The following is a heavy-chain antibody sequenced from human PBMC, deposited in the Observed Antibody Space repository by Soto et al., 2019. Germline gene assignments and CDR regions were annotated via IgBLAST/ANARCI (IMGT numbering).Heavy chain of an antibody. CDR3: VKDDGGYPSTAPH. Sequence: PGGSLRLSCAASGITISNYPMSWVRQAPGKGLDWVSGISGSGDRTYYADSAKGRFTISKDISKNSLSLQLDSLRVEGTAVYFCVKDDGGYPSTAPHWGQGTLVTVSS. D-gene: IGHD3-16*02. V-gene: IGHV3-23*01. CDR2: ISGSGDRT. CDR1: GITISNYP. J-gene: IGHJ4*02.